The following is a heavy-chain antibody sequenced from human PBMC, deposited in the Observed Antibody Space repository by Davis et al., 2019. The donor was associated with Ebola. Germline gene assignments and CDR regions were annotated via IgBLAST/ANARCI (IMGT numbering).Heavy chain of an antibody. CDR2: ISYDGSNK. CDR1: GFTFSSYG. V-gene: IGHV3-30*03. CDR3: ARDFSKPPIYYYYGMDV. Sequence: GESLKISCAASGFTFSSYGMHWVRQAPGKGLEWVAVISYDGSNKYYADSVKGRFTISRDNSKNTLYLQMNSLRAEDTAVYYCARDFSKPPIYYYYGMDVWGQGTTVTVSS. D-gene: IGHD2-2*01. J-gene: IGHJ6*02.